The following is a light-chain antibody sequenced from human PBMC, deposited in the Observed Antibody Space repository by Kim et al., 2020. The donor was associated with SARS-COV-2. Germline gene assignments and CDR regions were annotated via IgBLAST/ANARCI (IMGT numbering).Light chain of an antibody. J-gene: IGLJ2*01. CDR3: SSYTTSTSVV. CDR2: GVS. V-gene: IGLV2-14*03. CDR1: SSDIVGYTY. Sequence: GQSITTSFTGTSSDIVGYTYVPWYQHPPGKAPKLMIYGVSNRPSGVSNRFSGSKSGNTASLTISGLQAEDEADYYCSSYTTSTSVVFGGGTQLTVL.